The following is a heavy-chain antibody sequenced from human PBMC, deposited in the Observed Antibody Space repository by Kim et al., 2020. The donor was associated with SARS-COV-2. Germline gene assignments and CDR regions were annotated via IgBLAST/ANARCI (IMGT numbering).Heavy chain of an antibody. D-gene: IGHD6-19*01. Sequence: GGSLRLSCAASGFTFSSYEMNWVRQAPGKGLEWVSYISSSGSTIYYADSVKGRFTISRDNAKNSLYLQMNSLRAEDTAVYYCASMDIAVAGIIDYWGQGTLVTVSS. J-gene: IGHJ4*02. V-gene: IGHV3-48*03. CDR1: GFTFSSYE. CDR3: ASMDIAVAGIIDY. CDR2: ISSSGSTI.